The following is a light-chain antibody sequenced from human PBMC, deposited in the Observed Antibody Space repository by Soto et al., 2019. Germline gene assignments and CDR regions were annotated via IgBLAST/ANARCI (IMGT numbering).Light chain of an antibody. V-gene: IGKV1-5*03. Sequence: DIQLTHSPSTMSAFVGDRVTITYRASQSISGWLAWYQQKPGKAPHLLIYKSSTLESGVPSRSSGSGSGTEFTHTISTLPCDDFAPYYCKQYNTYAPTFGQQTKVDIK. CDR3: KQYNTYAPT. CDR2: KSS. CDR1: QSISGW. J-gene: IGKJ1*01.